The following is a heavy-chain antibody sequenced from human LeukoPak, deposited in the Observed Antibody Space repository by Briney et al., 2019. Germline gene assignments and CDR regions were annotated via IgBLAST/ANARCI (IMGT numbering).Heavy chain of an antibody. Sequence: SETLSLTCTVSGGSISSYYWSWNRQPPGRGLEWIGYIYYSGSTNYNPSLKSRVTISVDTSKNQFSLKLSSVTAADTAVYYCARDGRISGSYYYYYMDVWGKGTMVTVSS. D-gene: IGHD1-26*01. J-gene: IGHJ6*03. CDR1: GGSISSYY. V-gene: IGHV4-59*01. CDR3: ARDGRISGSYYYYYMDV. CDR2: IYYSGST.